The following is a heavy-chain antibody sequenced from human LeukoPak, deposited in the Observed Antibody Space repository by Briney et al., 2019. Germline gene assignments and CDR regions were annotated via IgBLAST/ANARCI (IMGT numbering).Heavy chain of an antibody. Sequence: GGSLRLSCAASGFTFDDYTMHWVRQAPGKGLEWVSSISSSSSYIYYADSVKGRFTISRDNAKNSLYLQMNSLRAEDTAVYYCARVLHKRNYDSSDYYGYWGQGTLVTVSS. CDR3: ARVLHKRNYDSSDYYGY. V-gene: IGHV3-21*01. CDR1: GFTFDDYT. J-gene: IGHJ4*02. D-gene: IGHD3-22*01. CDR2: ISSSSSYI.